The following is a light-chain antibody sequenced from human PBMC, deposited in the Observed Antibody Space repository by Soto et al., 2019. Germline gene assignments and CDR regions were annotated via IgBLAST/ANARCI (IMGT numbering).Light chain of an antibody. Sequence: QSVLTQPPSVSGAPGQRVTISCTGTSSNIGAGSVVHWYQQLPGAAPKLLIYINNNRPSGVPDRFSGSKSGASASLAITGLQAEDEADYYCQSRDTSLNIHVFGTGTKVTVL. J-gene: IGLJ1*01. CDR1: SSNIGAGSV. CDR3: QSRDTSLNIHV. CDR2: INN. V-gene: IGLV1-40*01.